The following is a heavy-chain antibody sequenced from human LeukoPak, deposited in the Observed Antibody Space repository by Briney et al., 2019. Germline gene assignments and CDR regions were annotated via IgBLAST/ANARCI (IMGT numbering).Heavy chain of an antibody. V-gene: IGHV1-2*02. CDR1: GYTFTDYY. Sequence: GASVRVSCQASGYTFTDYYIHWVRQAPGQGLEWMGWINPNSGGTNYAQKFQGRVTMTRDTSISTAYMELSRLRSDDTAVYYCARALPPDSSGYYSDYWGQGTLVTVSS. J-gene: IGHJ4*02. CDR2: INPNSGGT. D-gene: IGHD3-22*01. CDR3: ARALPPDSSGYYSDY.